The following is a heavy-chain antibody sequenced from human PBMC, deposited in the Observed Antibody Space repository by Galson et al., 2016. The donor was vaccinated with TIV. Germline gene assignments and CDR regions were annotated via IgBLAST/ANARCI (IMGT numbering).Heavy chain of an antibody. CDR3: TTKRGFLEWLSFFHY. D-gene: IGHD3-3*01. V-gene: IGHV3-15*01. CDR1: GFTFTNAW. Sequence: SCKASGFTFTNAWMSWVRQAPGRGPEWVGRIKTNTDGGTTDYAAPVKGRFAISRDDSKNTLYLQMNSLKTEDTAVYYCTTKRGFLEWLSFFHYWGQGTLGTGPS. CDR2: IKTNTDGGTT. J-gene: IGHJ4*02.